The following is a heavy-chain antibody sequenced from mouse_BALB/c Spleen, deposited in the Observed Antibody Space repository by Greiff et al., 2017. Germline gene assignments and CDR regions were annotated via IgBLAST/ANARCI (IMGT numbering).Heavy chain of an antibody. J-gene: IGHJ1*01. CDR3: ARGVYYRYGDWYFDV. V-gene: IGHV5-6-5*01. CDR1: GFTFSSYA. Sequence: EVKLVESGGGLVKPGGSLKLSCAASGFTFSSYAMSWVRQTPEKRLEWVASISSGGSTYYPDSVKGRFTISRDNARNILYLQMSSLRSEDTAMYYCARGVYYRYGDWYFDVWGAGTTVTVSS. D-gene: IGHD2-14*01. CDR2: ISSGGST.